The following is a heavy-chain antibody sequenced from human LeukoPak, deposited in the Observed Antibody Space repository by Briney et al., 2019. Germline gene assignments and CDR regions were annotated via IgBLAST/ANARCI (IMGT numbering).Heavy chain of an antibody. Sequence: NPGGSLRLSCAASGFTFSDYYMSWIRQAPGKGLEWVSYISNSGSTIYYADSVKGRFTISRDNAKNSLYLQMNSLRAEDTAVYYCARVKEDHGPRFWSGYRYYYYMDVWGKGTTVTVSS. CDR3: ARVKEDHGPRFWSGYRYYYYMDV. CDR1: GFTFSDYY. CDR2: ISNSGSTI. J-gene: IGHJ6*03. D-gene: IGHD3-3*01. V-gene: IGHV3-11*04.